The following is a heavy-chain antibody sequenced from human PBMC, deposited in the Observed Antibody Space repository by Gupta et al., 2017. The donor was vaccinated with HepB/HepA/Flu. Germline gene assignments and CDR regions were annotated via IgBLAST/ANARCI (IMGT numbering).Heavy chain of an antibody. J-gene: IGHJ3*02. V-gene: IGHV1-69*06. D-gene: IGHD2-2*02. Sequence: QVQLVQSGAEVKQPGVSVKVSCKAYGGTFSSDALSWLRQAPGHGLEWMGGIIPIFGTANYAQKFQGRVTITADKSTSTAYMELISLRSEDTAVYYCAIVVPAAIPHVDIWGQGTMVTVSS. CDR3: AIVVPAAIPHVDI. CDR2: IIPIFGTA. CDR1: GGTFSSDA.